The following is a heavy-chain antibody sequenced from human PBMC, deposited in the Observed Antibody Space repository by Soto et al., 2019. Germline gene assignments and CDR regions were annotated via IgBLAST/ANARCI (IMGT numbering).Heavy chain of an antibody. Sequence: PGGSLRLSCVVSGFTLSKYTMSWVRQAPGKGLEWVSGISPSGGATYYADSAKGRFTISRDKSKNTVYLQMNSLRAEDTALYYCAKDYRPGIGDAFDIWGQGTMVTVSS. CDR2: ISPSGGAT. J-gene: IGHJ3*02. CDR3: AKDYRPGIGDAFDI. V-gene: IGHV3-23*01. CDR1: GFTLSKYT. D-gene: IGHD1-1*01.